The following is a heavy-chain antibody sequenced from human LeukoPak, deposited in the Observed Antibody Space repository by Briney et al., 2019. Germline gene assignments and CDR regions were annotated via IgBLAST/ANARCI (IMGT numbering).Heavy chain of an antibody. CDR3: ARDVYSSSWYYYYYGMDV. D-gene: IGHD6-13*01. V-gene: IGHV3-21*01. J-gene: IGHJ6*02. CDR1: GSTFSSYS. CDR2: ISSSSSYI. Sequence: PGGSLRLSCAASGSTFSSYSMNWVRQAPGKGLEWVSSISSSSSYIYYADSVKGRFTISRDNAKNSLYLQMNSLRAEDTAVYYCARDVYSSSWYYYYYGMDVWGQGTTVTVSS.